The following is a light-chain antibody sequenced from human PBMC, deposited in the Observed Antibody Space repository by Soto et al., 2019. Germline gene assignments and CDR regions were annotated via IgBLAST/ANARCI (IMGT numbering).Light chain of an antibody. Sequence: DIQMTQSPSSLSAFVGDRVTITCRASESICSYLNWYQQKPGKAPKLLIYAASSLQSGVPSRFSGSGSGTDFTLTISSLQPEDFATYYCQQSYSTPRTFGQGTKVEIK. CDR1: ESICSY. CDR3: QQSYSTPRT. J-gene: IGKJ1*01. V-gene: IGKV1-39*01. CDR2: AAS.